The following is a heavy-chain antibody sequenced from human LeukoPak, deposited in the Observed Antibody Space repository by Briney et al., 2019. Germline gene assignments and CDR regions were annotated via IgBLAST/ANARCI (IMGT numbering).Heavy chain of an antibody. J-gene: IGHJ4*02. CDR2: IQAGGNT. D-gene: IGHD2/OR15-2a*01. CDR1: GRSFSDYF. CDR3: ARNISEAHFAY. V-gene: IGHV4-4*07. Sequence: SEALSLTCTVSGRSFSDYFWSWIRQPAGKGLEWIGRIQAGGNTNYNPSLKSRVTMSIDTSKNQFSLELTSVSAADTAVFHWARNISEAHFAYWGQRTLVTVSS.